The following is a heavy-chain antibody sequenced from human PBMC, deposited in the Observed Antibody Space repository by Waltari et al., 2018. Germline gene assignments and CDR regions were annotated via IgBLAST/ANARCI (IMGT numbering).Heavy chain of an antibody. Sequence: EVQLVESGGGLIQPGGSLRLSCAASGFTVCSNYMSWVRQAPGKGLEWVSVRNSGGDTHYADSVKGRFTISRDNSKNTVYLQMNTLRAEDTALYYCARDVTGYYYFDLWGRGTLVTVSS. V-gene: IGHV3-53*01. J-gene: IGHJ2*01. CDR2: RNSGGDT. CDR3: ARDVTGYYYFDL. CDR1: GFTVCSNY.